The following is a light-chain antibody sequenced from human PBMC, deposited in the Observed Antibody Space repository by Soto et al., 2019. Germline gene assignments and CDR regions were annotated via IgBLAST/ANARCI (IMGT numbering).Light chain of an antibody. CDR1: SSDVGSYNL. Sequence: QSALTQPASVSGSPGQSITISCTGTSSDVGSYNLVSWYQQHPGKAPKLMIYEGIKRPSGVSNRFSGSKSGNTASLTISGLQAEDEADYYCCSYAGNSTWLFGGGTQLTVL. CDR3: CSYAGNSTWL. CDR2: EGI. J-gene: IGLJ7*01. V-gene: IGLV2-23*01.